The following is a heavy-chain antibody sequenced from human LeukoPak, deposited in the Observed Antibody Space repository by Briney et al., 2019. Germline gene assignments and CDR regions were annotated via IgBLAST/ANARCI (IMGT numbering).Heavy chain of an antibody. Sequence: KASETLSLTCTVSGGSISSYYWSWIRPPPGKGLEWIGYVYYSGSTNYNPPLKSRVTISVDTSKNQFSLKLSSVTAADTAVYYCARGISSGWSPGHYYYGRDVWGQGTTVTVSS. CDR1: GGSISSYY. J-gene: IGHJ6*02. D-gene: IGHD6-19*01. CDR3: ARGISSGWSPGHYYYGRDV. V-gene: IGHV4-59*01. CDR2: VYYSGST.